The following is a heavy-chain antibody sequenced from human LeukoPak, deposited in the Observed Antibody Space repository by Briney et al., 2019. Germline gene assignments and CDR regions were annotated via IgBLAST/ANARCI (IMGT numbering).Heavy chain of an antibody. V-gene: IGHV3-7*03. CDR3: ARAGYSSGWYRGKYYYYGMDV. CDR1: GFTFSSYW. Sequence: GGSLRLSCAATGFTFSSYWMTWVRQAPGKGLEWVANIKEDGSEKYYVDSVKGRITISRDNAKNSLYLQMNSLRAEDTAVYYCARAGYSSGWYRGKYYYYGMDVWGQGTTVTVFS. J-gene: IGHJ6*02. D-gene: IGHD6-19*01. CDR2: IKEDGSEK.